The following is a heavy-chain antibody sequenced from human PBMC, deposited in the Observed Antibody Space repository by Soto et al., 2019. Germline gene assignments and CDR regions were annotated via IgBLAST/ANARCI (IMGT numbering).Heavy chain of an antibody. CDR1: GGSFSGYY. V-gene: IGHV4-34*01. D-gene: IGHD4-17*01. CDR3: ARGDDYGDYY. J-gene: IGHJ4*02. CDR2: INHSGST. Sequence: PSETLSLTCAVYGGSFSGYYWSWIRQPPGKGLEWIGEINHSGSTNYNPSLKSRVTISVDTSKNQFSLKLSSVTAADTAVYYCARGDDYGDYYWGQGTLVTVSS.